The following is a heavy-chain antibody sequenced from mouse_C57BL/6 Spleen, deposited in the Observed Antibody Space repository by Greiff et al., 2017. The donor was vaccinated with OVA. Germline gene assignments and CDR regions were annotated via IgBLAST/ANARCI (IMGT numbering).Heavy chain of an antibody. CDR1: GYAFSSSW. V-gene: IGHV1-82*01. CDR3: ARGERKFYYFDY. J-gene: IGHJ2*01. Sequence: VQLQQSGPELVKPGASVKISCKASGYAFSSSWMNWVKQRPGKGLEWIGRIYPGDGDTNYNGKFKGKATLTADKSSSTAYMQLSSLTSEDSAVYYCARGERKFYYFDYWGQGTTLTVSS. CDR2: IYPGDGDT.